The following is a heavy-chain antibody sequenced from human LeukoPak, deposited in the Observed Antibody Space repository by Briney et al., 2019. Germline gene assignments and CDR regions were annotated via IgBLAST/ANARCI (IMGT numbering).Heavy chain of an antibody. V-gene: IGHV3-30*02. CDR3: AKDPGFGESFFDY. CDR2: IRYDGSNK. J-gene: IGHJ4*02. Sequence: PGGSLRLSCAASGFTFSSYGMHWVRQAPGKGLEWVAFIRYDGSNKYYADSVKGRFTISRDNSKNTLYLQMSSLRAEDTAVYYCAKDPGFGESFFDYWGQGTLVTVSS. CDR1: GFTFSSYG. D-gene: IGHD3-10*01.